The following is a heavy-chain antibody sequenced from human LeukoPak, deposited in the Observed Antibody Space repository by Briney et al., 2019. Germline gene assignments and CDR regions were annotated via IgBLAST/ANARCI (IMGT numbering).Heavy chain of an antibody. CDR3: AREPSYSSWYADYFDY. CDR1: GFTFSSYA. Sequence: GGSLRLSCAASGFTFSSYAMHWVRQAPGKGLEWVAVISYDGSNKYYADSVKGRFTISRDNSKNTLYLQMNSLRAEDTAVYYCAREPSYSSWYADYFDYWGQGTLVTVSS. D-gene: IGHD6-13*01. V-gene: IGHV3-30*14. CDR2: ISYDGSNK. J-gene: IGHJ4*02.